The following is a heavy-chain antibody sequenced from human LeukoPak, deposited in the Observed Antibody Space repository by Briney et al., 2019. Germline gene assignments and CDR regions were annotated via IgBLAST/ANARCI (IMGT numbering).Heavy chain of an antibody. V-gene: IGHV4-61*05. CDR2: IYYSGST. CDR1: GGSISSSSYY. CDR3: ARYDSRAISGGAFDI. Sequence: PSETLSLTCTVSGGSISSSSYYWGWIRQPPGKGLEWIGYIYYSGSTNYNPSLKSRVTISLDTSKNQFSLKLSSVTAADTAVYYCARYDSRAISGGAFDIWGQGTMVTVSS. J-gene: IGHJ3*02. D-gene: IGHD3-22*01.